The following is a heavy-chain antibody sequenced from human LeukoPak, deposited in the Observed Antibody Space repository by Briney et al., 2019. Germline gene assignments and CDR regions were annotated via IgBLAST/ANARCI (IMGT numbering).Heavy chain of an antibody. D-gene: IGHD4-23*01. V-gene: IGHV1-24*01. CDR2: FDPEEGET. CDR3: ATDYTGRGGNFKADSFDM. Sequence: ASVKVSCKVSGYTLTELSMHWVRQTPGEGLEWLGGFDPEEGETIYAQKFQGRVIMTEDTSTDTTYMELSSLRSEDTAIYYCATDYTGRGGNFKADSFDMWGQGTMVTVSS. CDR1: GYTLTELS. J-gene: IGHJ3*02.